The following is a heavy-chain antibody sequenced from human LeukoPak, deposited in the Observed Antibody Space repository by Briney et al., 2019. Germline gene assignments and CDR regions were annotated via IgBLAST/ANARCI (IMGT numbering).Heavy chain of an antibody. V-gene: IGHV1-46*01. CDR3: ARTPLVGSGYFDY. CDR1: EYTFTNYY. J-gene: IGHJ4*02. D-gene: IGHD2-15*01. CDR2: INPSRGNT. Sequence: GASVRVSCKASEYTFTNYYIHWVRQAPGQGLEWMELINPSRGNTAYAQMFQGRLTMPRDTSTSTVYMELSSLRSEDTAVYYCARTPLVGSGYFDYWGQGTLVAVSS.